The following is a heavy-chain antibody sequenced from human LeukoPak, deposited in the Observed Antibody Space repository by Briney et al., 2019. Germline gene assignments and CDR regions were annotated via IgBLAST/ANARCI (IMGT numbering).Heavy chain of an antibody. J-gene: IGHJ4*02. CDR1: GGSISSCY. CDR2: IYYSGST. V-gene: IGHV4-59*01. D-gene: IGHD6-13*01. CDR3: ARDGAGSSSWYVFDY. Sequence: PSETLSLTCTVSGGSISSCYWSWIQQPPGKGLEWIGYIYYSGSTNYNPSLKGRVTISVDTSKNQFSLKLSSVTAADTAVYYCARDGAGSSSWYVFDYWGQGTLVTVSS.